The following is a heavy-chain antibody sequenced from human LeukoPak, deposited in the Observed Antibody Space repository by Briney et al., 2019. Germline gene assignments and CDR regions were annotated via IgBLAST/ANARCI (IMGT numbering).Heavy chain of an antibody. Sequence: SETLSLTCSVSGGSISSSSYYWGWIRQPPGKGLEWIRSIYSSGFTYYNPSLKSRVTMSVDTSKNQFSLKLSSVTAADTAVYYCARVLITMIVVVIPHGAFDIWGQGTLVTVSS. CDR2: IYSSGFT. CDR3: ARVLITMIVVVIPHGAFDI. D-gene: IGHD3-22*01. V-gene: IGHV4-39*01. CDR1: GGSISSSSYY. J-gene: IGHJ3*02.